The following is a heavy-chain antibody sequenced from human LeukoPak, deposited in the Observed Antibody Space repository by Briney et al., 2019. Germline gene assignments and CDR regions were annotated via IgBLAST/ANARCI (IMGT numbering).Heavy chain of an antibody. CDR2: MSSRGDVT. D-gene: IGHD3-22*01. J-gene: IGHJ5*01. V-gene: IGHV3-23*01. CDR3: AKDRPNYHETNGHYYRRDGDS. CDR1: GFTFSFYA. Sequence: GGSLRLSCAASGFTFSFYAMSWVRQTPEKGLEWVASMSSRGDVTYYVASVKGRFTISRDNSRYTLYLQMNSLRVEDTAIYYCAKDRPNYHETNGHYYRRDGDSWGQGTLVTVSS.